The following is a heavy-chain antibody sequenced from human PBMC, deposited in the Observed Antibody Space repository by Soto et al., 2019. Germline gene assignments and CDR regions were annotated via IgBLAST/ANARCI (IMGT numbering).Heavy chain of an antibody. CDR3: ARGGGHYVGAFDI. J-gene: IGHJ3*02. D-gene: IGHD4-17*01. V-gene: IGHV4-34*01. Sequence: QVQLQQWGAGLLKPSETLSLTCAVYGGSFSGYYWSWIRQPPGKGLEWIGEINHSGSTNYNPSLKSRVTISVDTSKNQCSLKRSSVTAADPAVYYCARGGGHYVGAFDIWGQGTMVTVSS. CDR1: GGSFSGYY. CDR2: INHSGST.